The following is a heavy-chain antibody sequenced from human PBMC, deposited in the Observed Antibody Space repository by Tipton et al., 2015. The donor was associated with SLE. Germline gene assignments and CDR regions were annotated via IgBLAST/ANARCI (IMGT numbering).Heavy chain of an antibody. V-gene: IGHV4-34*01. J-gene: IGHJ5*02. D-gene: IGHD2/OR15-2a*01. CDR1: GGSISSYY. CDR2: INHSGNT. Sequence: LRLSCTVSGGSISSYYWSWIRQPPGKGLEWIGEINHSGNTNYNPSLKSRVTISVDTSKNQFSLKLSSVTAADTAVYYCARSFGQFDPWGQGTLVTVSS. CDR3: ARSFGQFDP.